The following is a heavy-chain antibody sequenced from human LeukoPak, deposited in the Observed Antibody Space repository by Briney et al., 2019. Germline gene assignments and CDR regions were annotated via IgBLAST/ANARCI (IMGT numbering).Heavy chain of an antibody. CDR3: ARQSYYDFWSGSRAPGMDV. J-gene: IGHJ6*02. V-gene: IGHV4-4*07. Sequence: SETLSLTCTVSGGSISSYYWSWIRQPAGKGLEWIGRIYTSGSTNYNPSLKSRVTISVDTSKNQFSLKLSSVTAADTAVYYCARQSYYDFWSGSRAPGMDVWGQGTTVTVSS. D-gene: IGHD3-3*01. CDR2: IYTSGST. CDR1: GGSISSYY.